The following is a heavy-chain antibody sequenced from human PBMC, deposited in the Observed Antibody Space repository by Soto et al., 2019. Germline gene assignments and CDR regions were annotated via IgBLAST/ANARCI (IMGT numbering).Heavy chain of an antibody. CDR3: ARESYAPLLDS. D-gene: IGHD3-16*02. CDR1: GGTIRRSF. CDR2: IHPCGSS. V-gene: IGHV4-4*07. J-gene: IGHJ4*02. Sequence: SETLTLTCTVSGGTIRRSFWSWIRQPARNGLEWIGRIHPCGSSHYHPSLQSRVTMSVDTSKKEFSLTLNYVTSSDTAMYFCARESYAPLLDSWGQGILVTVSS.